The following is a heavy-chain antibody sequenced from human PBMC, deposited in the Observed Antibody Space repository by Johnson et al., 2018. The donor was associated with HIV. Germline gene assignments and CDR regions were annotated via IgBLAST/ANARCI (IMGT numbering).Heavy chain of an antibody. CDR2: ISVDGNSK. CDR1: GFSFSNSV. Sequence: QVQVVESGGDVVQPGTSLRLFCAASGFSFSNSVMHWVRRAPGKGLDWVAGISVDGNSKFYPDAVKGRFTISRDTSDNTLFRQMNSLRPEATAVYYCARGYHSSGRCDVFDIWGQGTLVTVSS. CDR3: ARGYHSSGRCDVFDI. J-gene: IGHJ3*02. V-gene: IGHV3-30-3*01. D-gene: IGHD6-19*01.